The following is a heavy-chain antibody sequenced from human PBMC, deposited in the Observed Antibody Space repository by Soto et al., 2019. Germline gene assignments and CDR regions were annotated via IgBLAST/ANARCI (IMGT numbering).Heavy chain of an antibody. CDR2: VLPISGST. J-gene: IGHJ4*01. CDR1: GGLISKYS. V-gene: IGHV1-69*06. Sequence: QVQLAQSGAEVRKPGSSVKVSCKTSGGLISKYSFNWVRQAPGQGLEWMGGVLPISGSTDYAQKFQGRLTITADRSTSTVHMELSRLTADDTANYYLATIRVRCGPVRFEDGGQGMLISVSS. CDR3: ATIRVRCGPVRFED. D-gene: IGHD3-3*01.